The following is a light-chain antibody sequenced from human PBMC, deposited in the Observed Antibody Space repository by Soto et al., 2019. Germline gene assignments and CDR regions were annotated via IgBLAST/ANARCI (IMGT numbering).Light chain of an antibody. Sequence: DVQMTQSPSTLSASVGDRVTITCRASQSISVWLAWYQQKPGKAPKLLIYQASSLESGVPSRFSGSGSETQFTLTINSLQPYDFATYYCQHRAFGQGTKVEIK. CDR2: QAS. J-gene: IGKJ1*01. CDR3: QHRA. V-gene: IGKV1-5*03. CDR1: QSISVW.